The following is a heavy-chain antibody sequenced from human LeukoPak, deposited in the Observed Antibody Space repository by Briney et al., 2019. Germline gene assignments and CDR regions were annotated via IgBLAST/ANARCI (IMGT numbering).Heavy chain of an antibody. J-gene: IGHJ4*02. D-gene: IGHD3-10*01. Sequence: PGGSLRLSCVASGFTFYNAWMTWVRQAPGKGLEWVGRIKSKNNGETTDYAAPVKGRFTISRDDSENTLFLQLNSLKTEDTAVYFCTTDMGIPWFGEPPSYWGQGTLVTVSS. CDR3: TTDMGIPWFGEPPSY. CDR2: IKSKNNGETT. CDR1: GFTFYNAW. V-gene: IGHV3-15*01.